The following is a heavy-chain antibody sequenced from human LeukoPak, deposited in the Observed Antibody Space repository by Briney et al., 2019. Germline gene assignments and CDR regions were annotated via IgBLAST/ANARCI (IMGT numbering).Heavy chain of an antibody. J-gene: IGHJ6*04. V-gene: IGHV3-30*18. CDR3: AKDLSSGSMDV. CDR2: ISYDGSNK. D-gene: IGHD2-15*01. CDR1: GFTFSSYG. Sequence: GRSLRLSCAASGFTFSSYGMHWVRQAPGKGLEWVAVISYDGSNKYYADSVKGRFTISRDNSKNTLYLQMNSLRAEDMAVYYCAKDLSSGSMDVWGKGTTVTVSS.